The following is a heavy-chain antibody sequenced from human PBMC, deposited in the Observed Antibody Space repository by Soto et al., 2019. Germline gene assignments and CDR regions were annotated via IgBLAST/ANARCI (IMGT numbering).Heavy chain of an antibody. CDR2: IYYSGST. CDR1: GGSISSSSYY. CDR3: ASFPTDSSGYYMDFDY. J-gene: IGHJ4*02. D-gene: IGHD3-22*01. Sequence: QLQLQESGPGLVKPSETLSLTCTVSGGSISSSSYYWGWIRQPPGKGLEWIGSIYYSGSTYYNPSLKSRVTISVDTSKNQFSLKLSSVTAADTAVYYCASFPTDSSGYYMDFDYWGQGTLVTVSS. V-gene: IGHV4-39*01.